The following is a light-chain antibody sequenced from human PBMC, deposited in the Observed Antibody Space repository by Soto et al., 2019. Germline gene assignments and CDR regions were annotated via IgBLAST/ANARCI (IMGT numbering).Light chain of an antibody. CDR2: WAS. CDR1: QSVLYSSNNKNY. Sequence: DIVMTQSPDSLAVSLGERATINCKSSQSVLYSSNNKNYIVWYQQKPGQPPKLLISWASTRESGVPDRFSGSGSGTDFTLTISSLQAEDVAVYYCQQYYGIPYTFGQGTKPEIK. V-gene: IGKV4-1*01. J-gene: IGKJ2*01. CDR3: QQYYGIPYT.